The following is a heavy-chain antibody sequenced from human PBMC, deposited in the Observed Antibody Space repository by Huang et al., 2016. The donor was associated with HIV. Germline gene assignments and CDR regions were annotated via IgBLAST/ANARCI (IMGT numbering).Heavy chain of an antibody. D-gene: IGHD3-22*01. V-gene: IGHV1-3*01. CDR2: INAAKGNT. CDR3: VRVAYYDSSDYYYFYYFDC. CDR1: GYSFTTYA. Sequence: QVQLVQSGAEVKKPGASVTVSCKASGYSFTTYAMHWVRQAPGQRFEWMGWINAAKGNTEYSQKFQGRVTITRDTSASTAYMEWSSLRSEDTAVYYCVRVAYYDSSDYYYFYYFDCWGQGTLVTVSS. J-gene: IGHJ4*02.